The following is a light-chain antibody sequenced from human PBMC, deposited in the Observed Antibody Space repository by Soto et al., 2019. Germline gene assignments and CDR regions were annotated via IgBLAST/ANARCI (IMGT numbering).Light chain of an antibody. CDR2: GAS. CDR3: QQYGSSPRT. J-gene: IGKJ1*01. CDR1: QSVSSSY. Sequence: EIVLTQSPGTLSLSPGERATLSCRASQSVSSSYLARYQQKPGQAPRLLIYGASSRATGIPDRFSGSGSETDFTLTISRLEPEDFAVYYCQQYGSSPRTFGQGTKVEIK. V-gene: IGKV3-20*01.